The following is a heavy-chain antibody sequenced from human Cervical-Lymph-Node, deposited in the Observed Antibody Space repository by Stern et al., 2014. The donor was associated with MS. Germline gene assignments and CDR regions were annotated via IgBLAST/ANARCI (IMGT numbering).Heavy chain of an antibody. J-gene: IGHJ6*02. V-gene: IGHV1-24*01. CDR1: GGTLTEVS. CDR3: ASMSGYTTTWSMGRDDYYYGMDV. D-gene: IGHD2-2*02. Sequence: QVQLVQSGAEVKKPGASVKVSCKVSGGTLTEVSIHWVRQAPGKGLEWMGGFDPEDGKTPYAQKFQGRVSMTAVTSADTAYMELSSLRPEDPAVYYCASMSGYTTTWSMGRDDYYYGMDVWGQGTTVTVAS. CDR2: FDPEDGKT.